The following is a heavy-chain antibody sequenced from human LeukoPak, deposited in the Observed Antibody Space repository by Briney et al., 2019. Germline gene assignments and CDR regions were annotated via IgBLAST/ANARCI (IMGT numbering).Heavy chain of an antibody. Sequence: GGSLRLSCSASGFTFSSYAMYFVRQAPGNGLEYVSGISSNGGSTYYADSVKGRFTISRDNSKNTLYLQMSSLRAEDTAVYYCVKITSSSGGDYWGQGTLVTVSS. CDR3: VKITSSSGGDY. V-gene: IGHV3-64D*09. J-gene: IGHJ4*02. CDR2: ISSNGGST. D-gene: IGHD6-19*01. CDR1: GFTFSSYA.